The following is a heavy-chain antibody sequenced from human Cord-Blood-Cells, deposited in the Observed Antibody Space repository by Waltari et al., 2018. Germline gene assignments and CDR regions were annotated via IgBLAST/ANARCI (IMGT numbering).Heavy chain of an antibody. Sequence: QLQLQESGPGLVKPSETLSLTCTVSGGSISSSSYYWGWIRQPPGKGLEWIGSIYYSGSTYHNPSLKSRVTISVDTSKNQFSLRLSSVTAADTAVYYCARHAERGNWFDPWGQGTLVTVSS. V-gene: IGHV4-39*01. D-gene: IGHD1-1*01. J-gene: IGHJ5*02. CDR2: IYYSGST. CDR3: ARHAERGNWFDP. CDR1: GGSISSSSYY.